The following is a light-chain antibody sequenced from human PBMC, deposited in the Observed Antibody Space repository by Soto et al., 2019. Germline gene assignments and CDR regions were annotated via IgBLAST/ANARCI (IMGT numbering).Light chain of an antibody. CDR2: GAS. CDR1: QSVSSN. Sequence: EIVMTQSPATLSVSPGERATLSCRASQSVSSNLAWYQQKPGQAPRLLIYGASTRATRIPARFSGSGSGTEITLTISSLQSEDFAIYYCQHYNNWPPWTFGQGTKVEIK. V-gene: IGKV3-15*01. J-gene: IGKJ1*01. CDR3: QHYNNWPPWT.